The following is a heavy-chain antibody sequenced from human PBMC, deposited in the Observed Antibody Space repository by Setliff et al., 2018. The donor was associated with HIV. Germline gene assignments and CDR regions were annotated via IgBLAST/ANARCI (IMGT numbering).Heavy chain of an antibody. CDR3: ARHLESKLLSY. J-gene: IGHJ4*02. D-gene: IGHD3-3*01. V-gene: IGHV4-39*01. CDR1: GGSISSSSYY. Sequence: SETLSLTCSVSGGSISSSSYYWGWIRQPPGKGLEWIGFISYSGTTYYNPSLRSRVTVSVDTSKNQFSLKLSSVTAADTAVYCCARHLESKLLSYWGQGTLVTVSS. CDR2: ISYSGTT.